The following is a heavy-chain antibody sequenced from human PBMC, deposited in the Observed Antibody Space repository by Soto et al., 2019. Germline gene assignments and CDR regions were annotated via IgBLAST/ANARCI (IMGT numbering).Heavy chain of an antibody. Sequence: EVRLLESGGDLVQPGGSLRLSCAASAFTFSSHAMNWGRQAPGKGLEWVSSISGSGDDTYYKDSVRGRFTISRDNSRDTLYLQMNSLRAEDTAIYYCVKDLRGSGYLFDYWGQGTLVTVSS. CDR1: AFTFSSHA. J-gene: IGHJ4*02. CDR2: ISGSGDDT. CDR3: VKDLRGSGYLFDY. V-gene: IGHV3-23*01. D-gene: IGHD6-25*01.